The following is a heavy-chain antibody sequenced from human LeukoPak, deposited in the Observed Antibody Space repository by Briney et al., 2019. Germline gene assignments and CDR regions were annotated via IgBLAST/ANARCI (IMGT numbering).Heavy chain of an antibody. CDR1: GFTFSNAW. D-gene: IGHD3-10*01. CDR2: IKSKTDGGTT. J-gene: IGHJ4*02. CDR3: TTDRGSGSYYYRTDDY. Sequence: GGSLRLSCAASGFTFSNAWMSWVRQAPGKGLEWVGRIKSKTDGGTTDYAAPVKGRFTISRDDSKTTLYLQMNSLKTEDTAVYYCTTDRGSGSYYYRTDDYWGQGTLVTVSS. V-gene: IGHV3-15*01.